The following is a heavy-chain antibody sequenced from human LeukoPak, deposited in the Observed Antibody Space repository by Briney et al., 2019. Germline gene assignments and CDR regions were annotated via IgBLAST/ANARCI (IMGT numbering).Heavy chain of an antibody. V-gene: IGHV3-11*01. Sequence: GGSLRLSCAASGFTFSDYYMSWIRQAPGKGLEWVSYISSSGSTIYYADSVKGRFTISRDNAKNSLYLQMNSLRAEDTALYYCASLSGSYYGGVIDAFDIWGQGTMVTVSS. D-gene: IGHD1-26*01. CDR3: ASLSGSYYGGVIDAFDI. CDR1: GFTFSDYY. CDR2: ISSSGSTI. J-gene: IGHJ3*02.